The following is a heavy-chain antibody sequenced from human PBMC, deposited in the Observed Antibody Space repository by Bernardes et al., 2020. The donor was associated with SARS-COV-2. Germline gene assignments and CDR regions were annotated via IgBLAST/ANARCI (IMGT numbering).Heavy chain of an antibody. Sequence: SGPTLVKPTETLTLTCTVSGFSLSNARMGVSWIRQPPGKALEWLAHIFSNDEKSYSTSLKSRLTIPKDTSKSQVVLTMTNMDPVDTATYYCARIWDIVATIDYYYYGMDVWGQGTTVTVSS. V-gene: IGHV2-26*01. D-gene: IGHD5-12*01. CDR3: ARIWDIVATIDYYYYGMDV. J-gene: IGHJ6*02. CDR1: GFSLSNARMG. CDR2: IFSNDEK.